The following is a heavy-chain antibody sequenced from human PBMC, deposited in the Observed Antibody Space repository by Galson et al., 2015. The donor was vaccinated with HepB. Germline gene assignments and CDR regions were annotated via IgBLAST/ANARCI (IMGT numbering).Heavy chain of an antibody. D-gene: IGHD3-3*01. CDR3: ASGRINYDFWSGYYFY. CDR2: IIPIFGTA. Sequence: SVKVSCKASGGTFSSYAISWVRQAPGQGLEWMGGIIPIFGTANYAQKFQGRVTITADESTSTAYMELSSLRSEDTAVYYCASGRINYDFWSGYYFYWGQGTLATVSS. V-gene: IGHV1-69*13. CDR1: GGTFSSYA. J-gene: IGHJ4*02.